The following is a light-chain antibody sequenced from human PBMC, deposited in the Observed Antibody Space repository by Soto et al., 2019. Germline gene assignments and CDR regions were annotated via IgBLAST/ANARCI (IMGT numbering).Light chain of an antibody. J-gene: IGKJ1*01. CDR1: QSISDT. CDR2: GAS. CDR3: QQYNNWPWT. V-gene: IGKV3-15*01. Sequence: EIVLTQSPGTLSLSPGGRATLCLRASQSISDTLAWYQKKPGQAPRLLIHGASTRATGFPGRFSGSGSGTDFTLTISSLQSEDFAVYYCQQYNNWPWTFGQGTKVDIK.